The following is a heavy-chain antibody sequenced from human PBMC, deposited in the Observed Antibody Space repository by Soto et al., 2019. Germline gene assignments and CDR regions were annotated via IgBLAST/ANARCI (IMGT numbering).Heavy chain of an antibody. CDR2: INHSGST. Sequence: KPSETLSLTCAVYGGSFSGYYWSWIRQPPGKGLEWIGEINHSGSTNYNPSLKSRVTISVDTSKNQFSLKLSSVTAADTAVYYCARGAPIMTTAAIWFDPWGQGTLVTVSS. D-gene: IGHD3-16*01. CDR1: GGSFSGYY. CDR3: ARGAPIMTTAAIWFDP. J-gene: IGHJ5*02. V-gene: IGHV4-34*01.